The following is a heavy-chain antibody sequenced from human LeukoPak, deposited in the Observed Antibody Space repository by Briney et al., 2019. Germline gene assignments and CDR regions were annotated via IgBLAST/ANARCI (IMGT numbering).Heavy chain of an antibody. CDR3: ARGARHIDY. V-gene: IGHV4-61*02. D-gene: IGHD6-6*01. Sequence: SETLSLTCTASGGSISSGSYYWSWIRQPAGKGLEWIGRIYTSGSTNYNPSLKSRVTISVDTSKNQFSLKLSSVTAADTAVYYCARGARHIDYWGQGTLVTVSS. J-gene: IGHJ4*02. CDR1: GGSISSGSYY. CDR2: IYTSGST.